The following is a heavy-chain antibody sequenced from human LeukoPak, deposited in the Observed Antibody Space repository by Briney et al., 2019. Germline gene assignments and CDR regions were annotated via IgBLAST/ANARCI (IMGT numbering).Heavy chain of an antibody. CDR2: ISGSSSDT. V-gene: IGHV3-11*06. Sequence: PGGSLRLSCAASGFTFSDYYMSWIRQAPGKGLEWVSYISGSSSDTNHADSVKGRFTISRDRDSVKTLVYLQMNSLRDDDTAVYYCDYQGNWGPGTLVTVSS. CDR3: DYQGN. J-gene: IGHJ1*01. CDR1: GFTFSDYY. D-gene: IGHD5-12*01.